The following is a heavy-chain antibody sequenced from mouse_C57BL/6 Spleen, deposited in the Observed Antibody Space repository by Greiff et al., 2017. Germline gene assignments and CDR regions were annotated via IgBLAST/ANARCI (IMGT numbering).Heavy chain of an antibody. CDR2: IDPSDSYT. Sequence: VQLQQPGAELVMPGASVKLSCKASGYTFTSYWMHWVKQRPGQGLEWIGEIDPSDSYTNYNQKFKGKSTLTVDKSSSTAYMQLSSLTSEDSAVYYCARPLHYYGSSYWYFDVWGTGTTVTVSS. D-gene: IGHD1-1*01. V-gene: IGHV1-69*01. J-gene: IGHJ1*03. CDR1: GYTFTSYW. CDR3: ARPLHYYGSSYWYFDV.